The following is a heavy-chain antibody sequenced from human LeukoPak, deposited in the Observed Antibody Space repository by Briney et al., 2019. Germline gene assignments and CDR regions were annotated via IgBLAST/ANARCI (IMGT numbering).Heavy chain of an antibody. CDR2: ISSSSSYI. CDR3: ARAWAYYDSSGYYYNY. V-gene: IGHV3-21*01. Sequence: GGSLRLSCAASGFTFSSYSMNWVRQAPGKGLEWVSSISSSSSYIYYADSVKGRFTISRDNAKNSLYLQMNSLRAEDTAVYYCARAWAYYDSSGYYYNYWGQGTLVTVSS. J-gene: IGHJ4*02. D-gene: IGHD3-22*01. CDR1: GFTFSSYS.